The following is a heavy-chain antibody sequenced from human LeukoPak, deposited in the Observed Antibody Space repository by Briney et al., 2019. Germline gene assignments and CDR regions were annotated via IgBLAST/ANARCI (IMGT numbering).Heavy chain of an antibody. V-gene: IGHV1-18*01. J-gene: IGHJ4*02. D-gene: IGHD6-6*01. Sequence: ASVKVSCKASGYTFTSYGISWVRQAPGQGLEWMGWISAYNGNTDYAQKLQGRVTMTTDTSTSTAYMELRSLRSDDTAVYYCARALSSIANYYFDYWGQGTLVTVSS. CDR2: ISAYNGNT. CDR3: ARALSSIANYYFDY. CDR1: GYTFTSYG.